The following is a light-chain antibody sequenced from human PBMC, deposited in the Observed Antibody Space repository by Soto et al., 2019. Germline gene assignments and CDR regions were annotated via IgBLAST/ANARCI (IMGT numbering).Light chain of an antibody. Sequence: EIVLTQSPGTLSLSPGERATLSCRASQSVSSNYLAWYQQKPGQAPRLLIYGASSRTTGFPDRFSGRGSGTDFTLTISRLEPEDFAVYYCQQYGGSPSFGQGTKLEIK. J-gene: IGKJ2*01. CDR3: QQYGGSPS. CDR2: GAS. CDR1: QSVSSNY. V-gene: IGKV3-20*01.